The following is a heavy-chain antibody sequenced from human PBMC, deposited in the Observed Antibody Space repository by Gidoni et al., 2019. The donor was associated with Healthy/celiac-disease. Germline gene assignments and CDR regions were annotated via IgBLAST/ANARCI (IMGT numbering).Heavy chain of an antibody. Sequence: DVQLVQSGAEVTKPGATVTISCTVSGYTFTDYYMHWVQQAPGKGLEWMGLVDPEDGETIYAEKFQGRVTITADTSTDTAYMELSSLRSEDTAVYYCATGLAARRGPLGYWGQGTLVTVSS. D-gene: IGHD6-6*01. CDR1: GYTFTDYY. CDR3: ATGLAARRGPLGY. J-gene: IGHJ4*02. V-gene: IGHV1-69-2*01. CDR2: VDPEDGET.